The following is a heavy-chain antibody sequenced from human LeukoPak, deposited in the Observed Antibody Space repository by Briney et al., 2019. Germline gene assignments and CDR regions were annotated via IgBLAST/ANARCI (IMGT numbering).Heavy chain of an antibody. J-gene: IGHJ4*02. Sequence: PSETLSLTCAVYGGSFSGYYWSWIRQPPGKGLEWIGEINHSGSTNYNPSLKSRVTISVDTSKNQFSLKLSSVTAADTAVYYCARRSHTYDSSGYYYPTFDYWGQGTLVTVSS. CDR2: INHSGST. D-gene: IGHD3-22*01. V-gene: IGHV4-34*01. CDR1: GGSFSGYY. CDR3: ARRSHTYDSSGYYYPTFDY.